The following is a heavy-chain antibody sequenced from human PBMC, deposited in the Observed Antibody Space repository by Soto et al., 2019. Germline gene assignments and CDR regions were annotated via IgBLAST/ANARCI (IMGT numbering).Heavy chain of an antibody. CDR1: GYTFTNYD. J-gene: IGHJ4*02. CDR3: ARGRGWRDY. CDR2: RDPKSGNT. Sequence: QVQLVQCGAEVKKPGASEKVSCKASGYTFTNYDINWVRQAPGQGLEWMGWRDPKSGNTDYAQKFQGRVTITRNTSISTAYLEVSSLSSEDTAVYFCARGRGWRDYWGQGTLVTVSS. V-gene: IGHV1-8*01. D-gene: IGHD2-15*01.